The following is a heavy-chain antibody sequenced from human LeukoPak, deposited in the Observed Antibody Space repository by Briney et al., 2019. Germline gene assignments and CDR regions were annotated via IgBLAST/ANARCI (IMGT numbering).Heavy chain of an antibody. CDR2: IYHSGST. D-gene: IGHD4-23*01. V-gene: IGHV4-30-2*01. CDR3: ARVKDGGGARPRRFWYFDL. Sequence: PSETLSLTCAVSGDSISSGGYSWSWIRQPPGKGLEWIGYIYHSGSTYYNPSLKSRVTISVDRSKNQFSLKLSSVTAADTAVYYCARVKDGGGARPRRFWYFDLWGRGTLVTVSS. J-gene: IGHJ2*01. CDR1: GDSISSGGYS.